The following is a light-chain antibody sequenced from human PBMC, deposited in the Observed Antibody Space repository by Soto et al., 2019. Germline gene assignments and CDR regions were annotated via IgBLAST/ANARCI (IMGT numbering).Light chain of an antibody. CDR3: QSYDSSLSASV. CDR2: NNN. V-gene: IGLV1-40*01. J-gene: IGLJ2*01. Sequence: QSVLAQPPSVSGAPGQKITISCTGSSSNIGAPYDVHWYQQLPGTAPKLLIHNNNNRPSGVPDRFSGSRSGTSASLAITGLQAGDEADYFCQSYDSSLSASVFGGGTKLTAL. CDR1: SSNIGAPYD.